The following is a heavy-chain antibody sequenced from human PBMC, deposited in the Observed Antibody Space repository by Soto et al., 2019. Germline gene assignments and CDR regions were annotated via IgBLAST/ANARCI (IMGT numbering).Heavy chain of an antibody. Sequence: GGSLRLSCVGSGVYFRGSYMNWIRQAPGKGLEWISYISDTGRTIHYADSVKGRFVISRDNSRDSLYLQMNDLRADDTATYYCAGFKEGKIVGLRWLDPWGQGTRVTV. CDR1: GVYFRGSY. CDR3: AGFKEGKIVGLRWLDP. CDR2: ISDTGRTI. J-gene: IGHJ5*02. V-gene: IGHV3-11*01. D-gene: IGHD3-16*02.